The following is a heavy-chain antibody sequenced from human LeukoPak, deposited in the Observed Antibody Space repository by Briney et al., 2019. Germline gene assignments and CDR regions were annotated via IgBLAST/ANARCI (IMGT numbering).Heavy chain of an antibody. CDR3: ARGGWLQLNYFDY. CDR1: GGTFSSYA. CDR2: IIPIFGTA. Sequence: ASVKVSCKASGGTFSSYAISWVRQAPGQGLEWMGEIIPIFGTANYAQKFQGRVTITTDESTSTAYMELSSLRSEDTAVYYCARGGWLQLNYFDYWGQGTLVTVSS. D-gene: IGHD5-24*01. V-gene: IGHV1-69*05. J-gene: IGHJ4*02.